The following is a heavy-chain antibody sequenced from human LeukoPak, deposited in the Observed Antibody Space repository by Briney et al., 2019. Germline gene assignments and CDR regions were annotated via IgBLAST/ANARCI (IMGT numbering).Heavy chain of an antibody. CDR2: IYPGDSDT. Sequence: GESLKISCKGSGYRFNNYWIAWVRQMPGKDLEWMGIIYPGDSDTRYSPSFQGQVTMSVDKSISTAYLQWSSLKASDTAMYYCARRGGDYVASLDYWGQGTLVTVSS. V-gene: IGHV5-51*01. CDR3: ARRGGDYVASLDY. D-gene: IGHD4-17*01. J-gene: IGHJ4*02. CDR1: GYRFNNYW.